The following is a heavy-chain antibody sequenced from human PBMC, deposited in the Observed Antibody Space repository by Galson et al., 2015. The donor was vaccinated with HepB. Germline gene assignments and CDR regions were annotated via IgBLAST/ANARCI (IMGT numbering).Heavy chain of an antibody. CDR2: ITYSGIT. J-gene: IGHJ4*02. D-gene: IGHD5-24*01. CDR3: ASDGDH. Sequence: ETLSLTCTASGGSFSRSSYYWAWIRQPPGKGLEWIGSITYSGITYYNASLKSRVTISVDTSKNQFSLKLRSVTAADTAVYYCASDGDHWGQGTLVTVSS. V-gene: IGHV4-39*01. CDR1: GGSFSRSSYY.